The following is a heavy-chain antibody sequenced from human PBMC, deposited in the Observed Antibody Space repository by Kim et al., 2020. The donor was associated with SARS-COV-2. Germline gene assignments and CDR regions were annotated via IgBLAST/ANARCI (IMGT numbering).Heavy chain of an antibody. Sequence: GGSLRLSCAASGYTFTYCSMGWVRQAPGKGLEWVSVIYSGGDTIYSASSVKSLFTFSSHNTNTTLYQQNSSLAADTAADYYCAVDFDYDIGYCKNCGQG. J-gene: IGHJ1*01. CDR2: IYSGGDTI. D-gene: IGHD3-22*01. V-gene: IGHV3-23*03. CDR3: AVDFDYDIGYCKN. CDR1: GYTFTYCS.